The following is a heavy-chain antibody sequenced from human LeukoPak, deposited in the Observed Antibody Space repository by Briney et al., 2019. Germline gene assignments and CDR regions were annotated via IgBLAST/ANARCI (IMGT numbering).Heavy chain of an antibody. CDR1: GGSFSGYY. J-gene: IGHJ6*02. Sequence: SETLSLTCAVYGGSFSGYYWSWIRQPPGKGLEWIWEINHSGSTNYNPSLKSRVTISVDTSKNQFSLKLSSVTAADTAVYYCARAPGIAAAGYYYYYYGMDVWGQGTTVTVSS. CDR2: INHSGST. CDR3: ARAPGIAAAGYYYYYYGMDV. D-gene: IGHD6-13*01. V-gene: IGHV4-34*01.